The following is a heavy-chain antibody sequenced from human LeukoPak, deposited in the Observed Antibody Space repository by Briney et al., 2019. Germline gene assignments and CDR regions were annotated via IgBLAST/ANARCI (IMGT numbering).Heavy chain of an antibody. J-gene: IGHJ4*02. CDR1: GYTFTGYY. D-gene: IGHD6-13*01. CDR3: ARGQSSSWSLDY. CDR2: INPNSGST. V-gene: IGHV1-2*02. Sequence: ASVKVSCKASGYTFTGYYMHWVRQAPGQGLEWMGWINPNSGSTNYAQKFQGRVTITRDTSASTAYMELSSLRSEDMAVYYCARGQSSSWSLDYWGQGTLVTVSS.